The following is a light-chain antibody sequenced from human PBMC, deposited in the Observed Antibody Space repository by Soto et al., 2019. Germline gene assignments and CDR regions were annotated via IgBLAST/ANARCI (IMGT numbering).Light chain of an antibody. CDR1: ALPKQY. CDR3: QSADSSGTFYF. CDR2: KDS. J-gene: IGLJ1*01. V-gene: IGLV3-25*03. Sequence: SYELTQPPSVSVSPGQTARITCSGDALPKQYAYWYQQKPGQAPVLVIYKDSERPSGIPERFSGSSSGTKVTLTISGVQAEDEADYDCQSADSSGTFYFFGTGTKLTVL.